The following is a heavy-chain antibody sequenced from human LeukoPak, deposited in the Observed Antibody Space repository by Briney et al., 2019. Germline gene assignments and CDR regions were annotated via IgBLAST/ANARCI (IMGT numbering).Heavy chain of an antibody. V-gene: IGHV4-4*07. D-gene: IGHD2-2*01. CDR3: ARSGYCSSTSCYAVDYFDY. J-gene: IGHJ4*02. CDR1: GGSISSYY. CDR2: IYTSGST. Sequence: PSETLSLTCTVSGGSISSYYGSWIRQPAGRGLEWIGRIYTSGSTNYNPSLKSRVTISVDKSKNQFSLKLSSVTAADTAVYYCARSGYCSSTSCYAVDYFDYWGQGTLVTVSS.